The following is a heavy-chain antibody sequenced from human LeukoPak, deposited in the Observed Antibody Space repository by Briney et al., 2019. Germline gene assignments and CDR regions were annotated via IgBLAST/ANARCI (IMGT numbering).Heavy chain of an antibody. D-gene: IGHD3-9*01. Sequence: PGGSLRLSCAASGFTFSTYAMTWVRQAPGKGLEWVSLISGGGGNTYYADSVKGRFTISRDNSKNTLYLQMNSLRTEDTAVYYCAKAEGYDILTGLDYWGQGTLVTVSS. J-gene: IGHJ4*02. CDR3: AKAEGYDILTGLDY. CDR1: GFTFSTYA. V-gene: IGHV3-23*01. CDR2: ISGGGGNT.